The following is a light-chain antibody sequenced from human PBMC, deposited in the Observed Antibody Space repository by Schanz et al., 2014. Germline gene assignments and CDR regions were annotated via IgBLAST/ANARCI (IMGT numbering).Light chain of an antibody. V-gene: IGKV1-5*01. J-gene: IGKJ1*01. CDR2: DAS. Sequence: DIQMTQSPSTLSAYVGDRVTITCRASQSIRSWLAWYQQKPGKAPKLLIYDASTLESGVPSRFSGGGSGTEFTLTISSLQPDDFATYYCQKYNSAPRTFGQGTKVEIK. CDR3: QKYNSAPRT. CDR1: QSIRSW.